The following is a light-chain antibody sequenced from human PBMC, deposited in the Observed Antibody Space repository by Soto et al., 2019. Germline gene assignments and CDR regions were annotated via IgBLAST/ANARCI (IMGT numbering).Light chain of an antibody. CDR1: QSVSSSF. J-gene: IGKJ5*01. Sequence: ELVLTQSPGTLSLSPGERATLSCRASQSVSSSFLAWYQQKVGQAPRLLIYGASSRATGIPDRFSGSGSGTDCTLTISRLEPEDVEVYDGQQYGSSPRTFGQGTRLEIK. CDR2: GAS. CDR3: QQYGSSPRT. V-gene: IGKV3-20*01.